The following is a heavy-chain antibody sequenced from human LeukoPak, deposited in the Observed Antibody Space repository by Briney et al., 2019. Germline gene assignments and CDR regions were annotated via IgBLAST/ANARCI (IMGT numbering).Heavy chain of an antibody. CDR2: ISYDGSNK. J-gene: IGHJ3*02. CDR3: AALSRNDDAFDI. V-gene: IGHV3-30*03. D-gene: IGHD1-1*01. Sequence: GGSLRLSCAASGFTFSSYGMHWVRQAPGKGLEWVAVISYDGSNKYYADSVKGRFTISRDNSKNTLYLQMNSLRAEDTAVYYCAALSRNDDAFDIWGQGTMVTVSS. CDR1: GFTFSSYG.